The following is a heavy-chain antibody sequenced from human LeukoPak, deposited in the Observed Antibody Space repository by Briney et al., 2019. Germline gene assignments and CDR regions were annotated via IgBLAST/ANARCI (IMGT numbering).Heavy chain of an antibody. V-gene: IGHV3-30-3*01. CDR2: ISYDGSNK. D-gene: IGHD4-17*01. CDR3: ARDHRYGRADYGDGLDY. Sequence: GRSLRLSCAASGFTFCSYAMHWVRQAPGKGLEWGAVISYDGSNKYYADSVKGRFTISRDNSKNTLYLQMNSLRAEDTAVYYCARDHRYGRADYGDGLDYWGQGTLVTVSS. CDR1: GFTFCSYA. J-gene: IGHJ4*02.